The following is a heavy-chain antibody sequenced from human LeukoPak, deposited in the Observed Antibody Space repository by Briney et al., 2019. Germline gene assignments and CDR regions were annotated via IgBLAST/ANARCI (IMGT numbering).Heavy chain of an antibody. V-gene: IGHV1-69*05. D-gene: IGHD5-24*01. CDR3: ARGSGDGYLDWYFDL. Sequence: SVKVSCKASGGTFSSYAISWVRQAPGQGLEWMGGIIPIFGTANYAQKFQGRVTITTDESTSTAYMELSSLRSEDTAVYYCARGSGDGYLDWYFDLWGRGTLVTVSS. CDR2: IIPIFGTA. J-gene: IGHJ2*01. CDR1: GGTFSSYA.